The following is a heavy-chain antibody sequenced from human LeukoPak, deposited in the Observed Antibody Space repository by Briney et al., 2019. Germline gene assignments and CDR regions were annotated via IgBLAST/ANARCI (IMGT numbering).Heavy chain of an antibody. D-gene: IGHD4-17*01. J-gene: IGHJ4*02. CDR2: VHHSGRT. CDR3: ARNGDYSADS. CDR1: GGSISSSNW. Sequence: SETLSLTCAVSGGSISSSNWWSWVRQPPGKGLEWIGEVHHSGRTNYNPSLKSRVTMSVDKSKNQFSLKLTSVTAADTAVYYCARNGDYSADSWGQGTLLTVSP. V-gene: IGHV4-4*02.